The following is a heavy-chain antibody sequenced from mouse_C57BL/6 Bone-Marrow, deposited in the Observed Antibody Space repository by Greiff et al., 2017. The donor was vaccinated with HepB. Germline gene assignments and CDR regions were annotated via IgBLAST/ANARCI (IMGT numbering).Heavy chain of an antibody. CDR3: TREEDYYYGSSYFDY. Sequence: QVQLQQSGAELVRPGTSVKVSCKASGYAFTNYLIEWVKQRPGQGLEWIGVINPGSGGTNYNEKFKGKATLTADKSSSTAYMQLSSLTSEDSAVYFWTREEDYYYGSSYFDYWGQGTTLTVSS. V-gene: IGHV1-54*01. CDR1: GYAFTNYL. J-gene: IGHJ2*01. CDR2: INPGSGGT. D-gene: IGHD1-1*01.